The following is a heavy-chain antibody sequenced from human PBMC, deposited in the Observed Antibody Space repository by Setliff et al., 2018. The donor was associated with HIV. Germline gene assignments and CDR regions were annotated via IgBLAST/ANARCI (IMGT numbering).Heavy chain of an antibody. Sequence: KPSETLSLTCIVSGGYYSISSSTFYWVWIRQPPGKGLEWIGGVSSSGSTYYNPSLKSRVTISVDTSKNQFSLKLTSVTAADTAVYYCASGNNLQRFDYWGQGTLVTVSS. J-gene: IGHJ4*02. V-gene: IGHV4-39*07. D-gene: IGHD1-1*01. CDR1: GGYYSISSSTFY. CDR3: ASGNNLQRFDY. CDR2: VSSSGST.